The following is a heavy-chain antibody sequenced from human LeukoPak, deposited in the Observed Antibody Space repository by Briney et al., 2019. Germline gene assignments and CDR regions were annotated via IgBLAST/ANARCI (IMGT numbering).Heavy chain of an antibody. D-gene: IGHD3-9*01. CDR3: AREMEIRAYYDILTGYYGYYYYYGMDV. J-gene: IGHJ6*02. CDR2: INPSGGST. Sequence: ASVKVSCKASGYTFTSYYMHWVRQAPGQGLEWMGIINPSGGSTSYAQKFQGRVTMTRDTSMSTVYMELSSLRSEDTAVYYCAREMEIRAYYDILTGYYGYYYYYGMDVWGQGTTVTVSS. CDR1: GYTFTSYY. V-gene: IGHV1-46*01.